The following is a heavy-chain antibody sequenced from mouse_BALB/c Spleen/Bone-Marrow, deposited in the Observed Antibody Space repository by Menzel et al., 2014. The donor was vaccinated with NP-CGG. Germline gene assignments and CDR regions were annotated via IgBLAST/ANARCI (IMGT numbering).Heavy chain of an antibody. CDR1: GYAFSSSW. D-gene: IGHD2-3*01. Sequence: VQLQQSGPELVKPGASVKISCKASGYAFSSSWMSWVKQRPGQGLEWIGRIYPGDGDTKYNGKFKGKATLTADKSSSTAYMQLSSLTSVDSAVYFCARSDGYRDMDYWGQGTSVTVSS. CDR3: ARSDGYRDMDY. V-gene: IGHV1-82*01. CDR2: IYPGDGDT. J-gene: IGHJ4*01.